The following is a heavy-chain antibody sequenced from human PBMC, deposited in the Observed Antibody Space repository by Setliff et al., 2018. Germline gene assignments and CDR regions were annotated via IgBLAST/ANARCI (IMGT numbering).Heavy chain of an antibody. CDR2: FYHSASS. CDR1: GGSISSDY. D-gene: IGHD3-10*01. CDR3: ARSHYYASGNSHYYYMDV. J-gene: IGHJ6*03. V-gene: IGHV4-59*08. Sequence: PSETLSLTCNVSGGSISSDYCAWIRQPPGKALEWIGYFYHSASSNYNPSLKGRVTMSADTSKKQLYLSLTSVSVADTAMYYCARSHYYASGNSHYYYMDVWGKGTAVTVSS.